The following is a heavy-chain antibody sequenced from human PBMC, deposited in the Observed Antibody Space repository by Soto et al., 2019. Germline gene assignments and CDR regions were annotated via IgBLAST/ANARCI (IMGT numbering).Heavy chain of an antibody. CDR1: GYTFTSYG. CDR3: ARDEDYKLGAYGGWFDP. Sequence: QVQLVQSGAEVKKPGASVKVSCKASGYTFTSYGIGWVRQAPGQGLEWMGWISAYNSNTNYAQNIQGRVTMTTDTSTSTAYMELRSPRSDDTAVYYCARDEDYKLGAYGGWFDPWGQGTLVTVSS. J-gene: IGHJ5*02. V-gene: IGHV1-18*01. CDR2: ISAYNSNT. D-gene: IGHD1-26*01.